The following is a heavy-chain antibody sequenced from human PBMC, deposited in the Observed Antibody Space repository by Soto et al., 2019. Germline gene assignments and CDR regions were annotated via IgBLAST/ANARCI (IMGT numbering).Heavy chain of an antibody. V-gene: IGHV1-69*13. CDR3: ARDGITIFGVAPRGYDYVGVWFDP. CDR1: GGTFSSYA. J-gene: IGHJ5*02. D-gene: IGHD3-3*01. Sequence: LVKISCKASGGTFSSYAISWVRQAPGQGLEWMRGIIPIFGTANYAQKFQGRVTITADESTSTAYMELSSLRSEDTAVYYCARDGITIFGVAPRGYDYVGVWFDPWGPGTLVTVSS. CDR2: IIPIFGTA.